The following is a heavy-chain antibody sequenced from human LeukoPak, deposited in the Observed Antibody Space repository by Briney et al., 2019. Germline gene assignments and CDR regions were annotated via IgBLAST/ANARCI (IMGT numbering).Heavy chain of an antibody. CDR3: TRSFDY. Sequence: TGGSLRLSCAASGFTFSGCDMHWVRQASGKGLEWVGRITTKANRYATAYSASLKGRFTISRDDSKNTAYLQMNSLRAEDTAVYYCTRSFDYWGQGTLVTVSS. J-gene: IGHJ4*02. V-gene: IGHV3-73*01. CDR2: ITTKANRYAT. CDR1: GFTFSGCD.